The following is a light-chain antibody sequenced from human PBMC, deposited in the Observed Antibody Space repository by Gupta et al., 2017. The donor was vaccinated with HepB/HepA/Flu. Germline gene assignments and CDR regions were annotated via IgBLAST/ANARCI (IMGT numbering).Light chain of an antibody. CDR3: QSYDSSRSAAV. CDR2: TNN. CDR1: SSSIGACYD. J-gene: IGLJ2*01. Sequence: QSVLTQPPSVSGATGSRVHLSCTGGSSSIGACYDVNWSQPPPGTAPTHLIYTNNNRPSGAPDRFSASKSGASASLAITGLQAEDEADDYCQSYDSSRSAAVFGGGTKLTVL. V-gene: IGLV1-40*01.